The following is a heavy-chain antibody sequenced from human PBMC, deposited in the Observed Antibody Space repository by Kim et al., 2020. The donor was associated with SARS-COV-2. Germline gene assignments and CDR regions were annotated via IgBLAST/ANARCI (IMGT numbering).Heavy chain of an antibody. D-gene: IGHD3-10*01. CDR3: AKAVVRGVNYYYYGMDV. J-gene: IGHJ6*01. V-gene: IGHV3-30*02. Sequence: VKGRFTIPRDNPEHTLYLQMNSLRPEDTAVYYCAKAVVRGVNYYYYGMDVWGQGTTVAVSS.